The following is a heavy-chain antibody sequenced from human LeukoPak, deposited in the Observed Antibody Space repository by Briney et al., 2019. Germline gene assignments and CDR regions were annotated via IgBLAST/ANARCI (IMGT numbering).Heavy chain of an antibody. V-gene: IGHV4-59*01. Sequence: SETLSLTCTVSGCSITSYYWSWIRQPPGKGLEWIGYIHYSGSTNYNPSLKSRVTISVDTSKNQFSLKLNSVTAADTAVYYCARVQSRLSWFDPWGQGTLVTVSS. J-gene: IGHJ5*02. CDR3: ARVQSRLSWFDP. CDR1: GCSITSYY. CDR2: IHYSGST.